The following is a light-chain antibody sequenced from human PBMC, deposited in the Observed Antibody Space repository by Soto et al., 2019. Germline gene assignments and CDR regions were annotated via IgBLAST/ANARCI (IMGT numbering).Light chain of an antibody. CDR3: SSYTNNSPYV. V-gene: IGLV2-14*01. J-gene: IGLJ1*01. Sequence: QSVLTQPASVPGSPGQSITISCTGTSSDVGGYNYVSWYQQHPGKAPKLMIFEVSNRPSGISIRFSGSKSGNTASLTISGLQTEDEADYYCSSYTNNSPYVFGTGTKVTVL. CDR2: EVS. CDR1: SSDVGGYNY.